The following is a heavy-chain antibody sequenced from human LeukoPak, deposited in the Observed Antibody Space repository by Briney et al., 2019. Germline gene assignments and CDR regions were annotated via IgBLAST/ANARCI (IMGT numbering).Heavy chain of an antibody. V-gene: IGHV3-20*04. CDR2: INWDGGST. D-gene: IGHD1-26*01. Sequence: GGSLKLSCAASGFTFSSYAMSWVRQAPGKGLEGVSSINWDGGSTAYADSVQGRFTISRDNAKNSLHLQMKSLRAEDTALYYCARDSFSGSSLDYWGQGTLVTVSS. J-gene: IGHJ4*02. CDR1: GFTFSSYA. CDR3: ARDSFSGSSLDY.